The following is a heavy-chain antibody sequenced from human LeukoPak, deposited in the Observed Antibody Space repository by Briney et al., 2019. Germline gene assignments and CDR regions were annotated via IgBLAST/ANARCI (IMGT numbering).Heavy chain of an antibody. CDR2: XXYDGSNK. V-gene: IGHV3-30*18. CDR1: XXTFXXXX. J-gene: IGHJ5*02. Sequence: RLSCXASXXTFXXXXXXWVXXXXGXXXXGVXXXXYDGSNKYYADSVKGRFPISRHNSKNTLYMQMNSQRAEDTAVYYCAKDNKGVVAXTRXFDPWGQGXXXXVSS. CDR3: AKDNKGVVAXTRXFDP. D-gene: IGHD2-2*01.